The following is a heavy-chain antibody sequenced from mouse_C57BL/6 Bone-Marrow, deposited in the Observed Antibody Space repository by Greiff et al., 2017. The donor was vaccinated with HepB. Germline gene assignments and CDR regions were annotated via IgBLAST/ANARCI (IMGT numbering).Heavy chain of an antibody. V-gene: IGHV1-81*01. CDR1: GYTFTSYG. Sequence: QVQLQQSGAELARPGASVKLSCKASGYTFTSYGISWVKQRTGQGLEWIGEIYPRSGNTYYNEKFKGKATLTADRSSSTAYMERRSLTSEDSAVYFCARSITTVVADYWGQGTTLTVSS. CDR2: IYPRSGNT. CDR3: ARSITTVVADY. D-gene: IGHD1-1*01. J-gene: IGHJ2*01.